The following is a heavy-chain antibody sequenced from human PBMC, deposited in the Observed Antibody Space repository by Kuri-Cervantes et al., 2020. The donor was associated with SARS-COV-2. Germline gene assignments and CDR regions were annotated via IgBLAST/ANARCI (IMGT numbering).Heavy chain of an antibody. V-gene: IGHV3-53*01. CDR2: IYSGGST. CDR1: GFTVSSNY. CDR3: ARAIGYYYYYGMDV. Sequence: GGSLRLSCAASGFTVSSNYMSWVRQAPGKGLEWVSVIYSGGSTYYADSVKGRFTISRDNSKNTLYLQMNSLRAEDTAVYYCARAIGYYYYYGMDVWGQGTTVTVYS. D-gene: IGHD2/OR15-2a*01. J-gene: IGHJ6*02.